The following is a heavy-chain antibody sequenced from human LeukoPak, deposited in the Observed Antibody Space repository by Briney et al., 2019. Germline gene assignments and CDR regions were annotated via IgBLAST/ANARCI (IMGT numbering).Heavy chain of an antibody. D-gene: IGHD3-3*01. CDR3: ARHTIFCSFINCSPFDP. V-gene: IGHV4-59*04. Sequence: SETLSLTCTVSGGSIRGYYWSWIRQTPEQQLEWIGSVSHDGITKYSPSLGGRVSLSADTSKNAFFMEVHSVTAADSAIYYCARHTIFCSFINCSPFDPWGQGTLVTVSS. CDR2: VSHDGIT. CDR1: GGSIRGYY. J-gene: IGHJ5*02.